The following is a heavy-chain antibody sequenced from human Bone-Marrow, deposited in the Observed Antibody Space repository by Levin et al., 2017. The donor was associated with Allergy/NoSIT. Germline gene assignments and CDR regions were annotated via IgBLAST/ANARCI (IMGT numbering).Heavy chain of an antibody. Sequence: SGGSLRLSCVASGFTFSGYAMHWARQAPGKGLEWVAEISYDGRNENYADSVKGRFTISRDNSKNTLYLQMSSLRLDDTAIYYCAKDAGHQGYCDSWGQGTLVTVSS. CDR3: AKDAGHQGYCDS. J-gene: IGHJ4*02. V-gene: IGHV3-30*18. D-gene: IGHD6-13*01. CDR2: ISYDGRNE. CDR1: GFTFSGYA.